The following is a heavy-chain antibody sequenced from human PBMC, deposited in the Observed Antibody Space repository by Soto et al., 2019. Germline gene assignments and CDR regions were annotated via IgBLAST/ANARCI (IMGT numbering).Heavy chain of an antibody. J-gene: IGHJ4*02. D-gene: IGHD5-18*01. CDR1: GFSFTTYA. V-gene: IGHV3-30-3*01. Sequence: GGSLRLSCAASGFSFTTYAMHWVRQAPGKGLEWVAVISDDGSIKYYADSVKGRFTISRDNSKNTFYLQMNSLRGDDTALYYCAREMETAMDPCHYWGQGAMATVYS. CDR2: ISDDGSIK. CDR3: AREMETAMDPCHY.